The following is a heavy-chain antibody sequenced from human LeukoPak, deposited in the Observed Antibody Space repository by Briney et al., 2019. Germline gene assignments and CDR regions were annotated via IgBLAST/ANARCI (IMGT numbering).Heavy chain of an antibody. CDR1: GGSISSYY. CDR3: AREGRLEMATIIFGYFDY. J-gene: IGHJ4*02. D-gene: IGHD5-24*01. V-gene: IGHV4-59*01. CDR2: IYYSGST. Sequence: SETLSLTCTVSGGSISSYYWSWIRQPPGKGLEWIGYIYYSGSTNYNPSLKSRVTISLDTSKNQFSLKLSSVTAADTAVYYCAREGRLEMATIIFGYFDYWGQGTLVTVSS.